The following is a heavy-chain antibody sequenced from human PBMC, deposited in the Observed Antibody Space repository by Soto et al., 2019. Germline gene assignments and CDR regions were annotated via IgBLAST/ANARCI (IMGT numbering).Heavy chain of an antibody. Sequence: QVHLVQSGAEVKKPGASVKVSCKASGYTFTSYGITWVRQAPGQGLECMGWISAHNGNTDYAKKPQGRVIVTRDTSTRTAYMELRSLRSDDTAVYYCARGRYGDYWGQGALVTVSS. CDR3: ARGRYGDY. J-gene: IGHJ4*02. CDR1: GYTFTSYG. D-gene: IGHD1-1*01. CDR2: ISAHNGNT. V-gene: IGHV1-18*01.